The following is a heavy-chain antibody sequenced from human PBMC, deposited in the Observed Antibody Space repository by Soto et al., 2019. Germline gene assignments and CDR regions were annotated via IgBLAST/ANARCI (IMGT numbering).Heavy chain of an antibody. D-gene: IGHD5-12*01. V-gene: IGHV4-34*01. CDR2: ANHSGGT. CDR3: ARLEGGYYAYCAY. J-gene: IGHJ4*02. CDR1: GGSFSGGN. Sequence: PSETLSLTCAVSGGSFSGGNWNWIRPPQAPGKDWVGEANHSGGTNYNHSLQIGVTISVDTSKNQFSLKLSSVTASDTAVYYGARLEGGYYAYCAYWGQGYPATLPS.